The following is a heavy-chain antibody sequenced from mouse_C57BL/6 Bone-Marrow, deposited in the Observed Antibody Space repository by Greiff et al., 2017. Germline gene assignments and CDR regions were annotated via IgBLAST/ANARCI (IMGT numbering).Heavy chain of an antibody. CDR3: ARGVTVVATVVMDY. V-gene: IGHV5-17*01. Sequence: VQLKESGGGLVKPGGSLKLSCAASGFTFSDYGMHWVRQAPEKGLEWVAYISSGSSTIYYADTVKGRFTISRDNAKNTLFLQMTSLRSEDTAMYYWARGVTVVATVVMDYWGQGTSVTVSS. CDR2: ISSGSSTI. D-gene: IGHD1-1*01. J-gene: IGHJ4*01. CDR1: GFTFSDYG.